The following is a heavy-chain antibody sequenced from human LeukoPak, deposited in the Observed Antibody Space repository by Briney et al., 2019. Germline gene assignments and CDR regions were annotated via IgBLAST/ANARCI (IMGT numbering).Heavy chain of an antibody. D-gene: IGHD2-15*01. CDR3: ARGIVVVAQLGYYYYYMDA. Sequence: SQTLSLTCTVSGGSISSGSYYWSWIRQPAGKGLEWIGRIYTSGSTNYNPSLKSRVTISVDTSKNQFSLKLSSVTAADTAVYYCARGIVVVAQLGYYYYYMDAWGKGTTVTISS. CDR1: GGSISSGSYY. CDR2: IYTSGST. V-gene: IGHV4-61*02. J-gene: IGHJ6*03.